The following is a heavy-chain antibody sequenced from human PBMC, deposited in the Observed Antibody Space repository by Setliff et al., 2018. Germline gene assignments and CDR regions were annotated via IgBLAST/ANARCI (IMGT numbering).Heavy chain of an antibody. Sequence: GASVKVSCKASGGFSTHAISWVRQVPGQGLEWMGGIIPILGTTDYAQNFQGRVTITTDESTSSAYLEMSNLRSEDTAVYYCASALIRRVAVAGKSQFDYWGQVTLVTVSS. J-gene: IGHJ4*01. V-gene: IGHV1-69*05. D-gene: IGHD6-19*01. CDR2: IIPILGTT. CDR1: GGFSTHA. CDR3: ASALIRRVAVAGKSQFDY.